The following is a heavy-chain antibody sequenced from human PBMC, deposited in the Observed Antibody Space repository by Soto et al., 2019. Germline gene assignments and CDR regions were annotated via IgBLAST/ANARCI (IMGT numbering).Heavy chain of an antibody. CDR1: GFTFSKTW. V-gene: IGHV3-15*01. J-gene: IGHJ4*02. D-gene: IGHD4-4*01. Sequence: PGGSLRLSCAASGFTFSKTWMSWVRQAPGKGLEWVGRIKSKTDGGTTDYAAPVKGRFTISRDDSKNTLYLQMNSLKTEDTAVYYCARTISPMTPVTTTLDRAGLATFDYLGQGT. CDR2: IKSKTDGGTT. CDR3: ARTISPMTPVTTTLDRAGLATFDY.